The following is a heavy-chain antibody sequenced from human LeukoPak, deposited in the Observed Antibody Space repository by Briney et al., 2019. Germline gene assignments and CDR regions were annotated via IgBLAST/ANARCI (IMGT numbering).Heavy chain of an antibody. CDR3: ARDPEGGYDPYYYYYMDV. J-gene: IGHJ6*03. CDR1: GGSFSGYY. D-gene: IGHD5-12*01. V-gene: IGHV4-34*01. Sequence: SETLSLTCAVYGGSFSGYYWSWIRQPPGKGLEWIGEINHSGSTNYNPSLKSRVTISVDTSKNQFSLKLSSVTAADTAVYYCARDPEGGYDPYYYYYMDVWGKGTTVTVSS. CDR2: INHSGST.